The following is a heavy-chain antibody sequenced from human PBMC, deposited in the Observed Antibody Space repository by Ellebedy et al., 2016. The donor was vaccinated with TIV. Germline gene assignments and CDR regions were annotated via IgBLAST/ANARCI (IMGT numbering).Heavy chain of an antibody. Sequence: AASVKVSCKASGYTFTSYDINWVRQATGQGLEWMGWMNPNSGNTGYIQKFQRRVTITRDTSATTAYMELSSLRSEDTAVYYCERSRYYSHGYPSFDYWGQGTLVTVSS. CDR1: GYTFTSYD. CDR2: MNPNSGNT. J-gene: IGHJ4*02. CDR3: ERSRYYSHGYPSFDY. V-gene: IGHV1-8*01. D-gene: IGHD5-18*01.